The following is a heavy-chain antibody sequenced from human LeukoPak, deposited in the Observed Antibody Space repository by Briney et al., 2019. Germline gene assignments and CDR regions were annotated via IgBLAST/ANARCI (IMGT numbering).Heavy chain of an antibody. V-gene: IGHV5-51*01. Sequence: GESLKISCRASGYIFTSYWLGWVRQTPDKGLEWVGIIHPGDSDPRYSPSFQGQVTISVDRSITTAYLQWGSLKATDTAMYFCVRHVCHGSSLSCRMSYSFFFYGMDVWGQGTTVTVSS. D-gene: IGHD2-2*01. CDR2: IHPGDSDP. CDR1: GYIFTSYW. J-gene: IGHJ6*02. CDR3: VRHVCHGSSLSCRMSYSFFFYGMDV.